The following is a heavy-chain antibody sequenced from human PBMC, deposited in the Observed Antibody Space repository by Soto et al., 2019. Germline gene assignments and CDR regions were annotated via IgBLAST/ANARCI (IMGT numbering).Heavy chain of an antibody. CDR1: GYTFTSYD. CDR2: MNPNSGNT. J-gene: IGHJ4*02. V-gene: IGHV1-8*01. CDR3: AGGGSMVRGVETPEFDY. Sequence: ASVKVSCKASGYTFTSYDINWVRQATGQGLEWMGWMNPNSGNTGYAQKFQGRVTMTRNTSISTAYMELGSLRSEDTAVYYCAGGGSMVRGVETPEFDYWGQGTLVTVSS. D-gene: IGHD3-10*01.